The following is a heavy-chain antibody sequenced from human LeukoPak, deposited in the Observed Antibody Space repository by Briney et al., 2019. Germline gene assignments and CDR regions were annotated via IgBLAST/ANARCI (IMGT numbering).Heavy chain of an antibody. J-gene: IGHJ2*01. CDR3: ARRAYYDSSGYSPASGSFDL. CDR1: GGSIFGYY. D-gene: IGHD3-22*01. Sequence: SETLSLTCAVSGGSIFGYYFNWIWQAPGKGLEWIGYIYSNGITSYNPSLRSRGTMSIATSKNQFSLRLRSATAADTAIYYCARRAYYDSSGYSPASGSFDLWGRGTLVTVSS. CDR2: IYSNGIT. V-gene: IGHV4-4*08.